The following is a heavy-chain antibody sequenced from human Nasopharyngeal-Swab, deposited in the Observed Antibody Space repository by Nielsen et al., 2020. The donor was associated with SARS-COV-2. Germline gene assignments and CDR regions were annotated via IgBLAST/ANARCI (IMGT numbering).Heavy chain of an antibody. Sequence: WIRQPPGKGLEWVGRIKSKTDGGTTDYAAPVKARFTISRDDSKNTLYLQMNSLKTEDTAVYYCTTATAAAGTYYYDSSGYYYFDYWGQGTLVTVSS. J-gene: IGHJ4*02. CDR2: IKSKTDGGTT. CDR3: TTATAAAGTYYYDSSGYYYFDY. D-gene: IGHD3-22*01. V-gene: IGHV3-15*07.